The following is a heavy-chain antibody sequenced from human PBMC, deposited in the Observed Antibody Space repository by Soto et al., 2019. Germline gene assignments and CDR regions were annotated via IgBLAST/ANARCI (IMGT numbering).Heavy chain of an antibody. V-gene: IGHV1-46*03. J-gene: IGHJ5*02. D-gene: IGHD2-2*01. CDR3: ARDRGIVVVPAAMPLEVGWFDP. CDR2: INPSGGST. Sequence: ASVKVSCKASGYTFTSYYMHWVRQAPGQGLEWMGIINPSGGSTSYAQKFQGRVTMTRDTSTSTVYMELSSLRSEDTAVYYCARDRGIVVVPAAMPLEVGWFDPWGQGTLVTVSS. CDR1: GYTFTSYY.